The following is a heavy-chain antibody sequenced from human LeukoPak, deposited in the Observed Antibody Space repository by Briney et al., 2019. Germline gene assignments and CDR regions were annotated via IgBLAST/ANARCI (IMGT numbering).Heavy chain of an antibody. J-gene: IGHJ4*02. D-gene: IGHD3-22*01. Sequence: GGSLRLSCSASGFTFSSYAMSWVRQAPGKGLEWVSAISGSGGSTYNADSVKGRFTISRDNSKNTLYLQMNSLRAEDTAVYYCARDFLQHYYDSSGYYWGQGTLVTVSS. CDR3: ARDFLQHYYDSSGYY. CDR1: GFTFSSYA. CDR2: ISGSGGST. V-gene: IGHV3-23*01.